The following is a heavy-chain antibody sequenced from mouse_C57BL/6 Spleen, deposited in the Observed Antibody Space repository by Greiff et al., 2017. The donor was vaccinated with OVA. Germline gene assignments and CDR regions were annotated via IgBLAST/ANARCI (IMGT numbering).Heavy chain of an antibody. V-gene: IGHV5-17*01. D-gene: IGHD4-1*01. CDR3: ARGDWEWGY. CDR1: GFTFSDYG. CDR2: ISSGSSTI. J-gene: IGHJ2*01. Sequence: EVKLMESGGGLVKPGGSLRLSCAASGFTFSDYGMHWVRQAPEKGLEWVAYISSGSSTIYYADKVKGRFTISRDNAKNTLFLQMTRLRSEDTAMYYYARGDWEWGYWGQGTTLTVSS.